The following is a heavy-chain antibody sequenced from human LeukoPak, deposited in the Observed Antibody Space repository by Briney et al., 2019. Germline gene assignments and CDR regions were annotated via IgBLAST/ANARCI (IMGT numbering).Heavy chain of an antibody. CDR2: INXSDDTT. J-gene: IGHJ4*02. CDR3: ARDLRHHSGIAVSPFDY. Sequence: ASVKVSYKSSVYSFTRRYLHWVRQAPGQGLEWMGIINXSDDTTTHAQKFQGRVTMTSDTSTSTVYMELSSLRSEDTAVYYCARDLRHHSGIAVSPFDYWGQGTLVTVSS. CDR1: VYSFTRRY. V-gene: IGHV1-46*01. D-gene: IGHD6-19*01.